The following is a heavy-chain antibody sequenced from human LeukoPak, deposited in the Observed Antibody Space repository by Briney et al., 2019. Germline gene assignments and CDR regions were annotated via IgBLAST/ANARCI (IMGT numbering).Heavy chain of an antibody. V-gene: IGHV4-34*01. Sequence: SETLSLTCAVYGGSFSGYYWSWIRQPPGKGLEWIGEINHSGSTNYNPSLKSRVTISVDTSKNQFSLKLSSVTAADTAVYYCARQQQLVRFNWFDPWGQGTLVTVSS. CDR3: ARQQQLVRFNWFDP. CDR1: GGSFSGYY. CDR2: INHSGST. D-gene: IGHD6-13*01. J-gene: IGHJ5*02.